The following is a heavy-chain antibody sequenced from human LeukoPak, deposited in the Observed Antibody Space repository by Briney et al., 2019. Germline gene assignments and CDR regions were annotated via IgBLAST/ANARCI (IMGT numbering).Heavy chain of an antibody. CDR2: VSSDSTTI. D-gene: IGHD3-22*01. Sequence: GGSLRLSCAASGFTFSSYSMNWVRQAPGKGLEWVSYVSSDSTTIQYADSVKGRFTISRDYAKYSLNLQMNSLRAEDTAVYYCASTRYDSSGPSLYFDYWGQGTLVTVSS. J-gene: IGHJ4*02. CDR3: ASTRYDSSGPSLYFDY. V-gene: IGHV3-48*01. CDR1: GFTFSSYS.